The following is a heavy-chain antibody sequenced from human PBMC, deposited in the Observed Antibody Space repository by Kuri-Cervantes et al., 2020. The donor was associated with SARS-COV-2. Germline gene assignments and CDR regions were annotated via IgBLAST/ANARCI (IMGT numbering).Heavy chain of an antibody. CDR2: ISGSGGST. V-gene: IGHV3-23*01. J-gene: IGHJ4*02. CDR3: AKSPGDNRPLWFSY. Sequence: GESLKISCAASGFTFSSYAMSWVRQAPGKGLEWDSAISGSGGSTYYADSVKGRFTISRDNSKNTLYLQMNSLRAEDTAVYYCAKSPGDNRPLWFSYWGQGTLVTVSS. D-gene: IGHD3-10*01. CDR1: GFTFSSYA.